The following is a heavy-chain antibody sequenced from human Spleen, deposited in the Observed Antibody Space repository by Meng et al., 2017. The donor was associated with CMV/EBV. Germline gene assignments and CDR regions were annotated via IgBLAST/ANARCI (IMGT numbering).Heavy chain of an antibody. CDR1: GFTFSSYG. J-gene: IGHJ4*02. D-gene: IGHD6-13*01. CDR3: AKDIVGAAAGNPYDY. V-gene: IGHV3-30*18. Sequence: SGFTFSSYGMQWVRQAPGKGLEWVAAISYDGNDKYYADSVKGRFTISRDNSKNTLYLQMNSLRTEDTAMYYCAKDIVGAAAGNPYDYWGQGNLVTVSS. CDR2: ISYDGNDK.